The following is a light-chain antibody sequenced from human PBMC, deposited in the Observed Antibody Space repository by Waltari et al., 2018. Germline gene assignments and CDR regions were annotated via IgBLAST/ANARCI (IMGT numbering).Light chain of an antibody. V-gene: IGKV1-5*03. Sequence: DIQMPQSPSTLSASVGDRVTITCRASQSISSWLAWYQQKPGKAPKLLIYKASSLESGGPSRFSCSGSGTEFTLTISSLQPDDFATYYCQQYNSYSYTFGQGTKLEIK. CDR2: KAS. CDR3: QQYNSYSYT. CDR1: QSISSW. J-gene: IGKJ2*01.